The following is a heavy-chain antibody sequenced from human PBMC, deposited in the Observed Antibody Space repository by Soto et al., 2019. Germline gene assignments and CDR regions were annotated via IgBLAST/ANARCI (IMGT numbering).Heavy chain of an antibody. J-gene: IGHJ6*02. V-gene: IGHV1-69*13. CDR3: ASLLMVRGHAGYYGMDV. CDR1: GGTFSSYA. CDR2: IIPIFGTA. D-gene: IGHD3-10*01. Sequence: ASVKVSCKASGGTFSSYAISWVRQAPGQGLEWMGGIIPIFGTANYAQKFQGRVTITADESTSTAYMELSSLRSEDTAVYYCASLLMVRGHAGYYGMDVWGQGTTVTVSS.